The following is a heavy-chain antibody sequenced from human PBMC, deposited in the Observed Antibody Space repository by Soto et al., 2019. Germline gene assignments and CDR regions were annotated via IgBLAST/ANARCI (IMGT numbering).Heavy chain of an antibody. D-gene: IGHD2-8*02. Sequence: QVQLQQWGAGLLKPSETLSLTCSVYGGSFSGYYWTWIRQPPGTGLEWIVEINHSGSTNYNPSLKSRVPIAVDTSKNQLSLKLTAVTAADTAVYYCARDKSTGLFEYWGQGTLGTVSS. CDR3: ARDKSTGLFEY. CDR2: INHSGST. CDR1: GGSFSGYY. J-gene: IGHJ4*02. V-gene: IGHV4-34*01.